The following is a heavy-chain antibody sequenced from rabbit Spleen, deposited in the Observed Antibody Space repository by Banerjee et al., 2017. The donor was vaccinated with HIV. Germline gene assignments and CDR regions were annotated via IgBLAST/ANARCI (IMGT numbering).Heavy chain of an antibody. Sequence: QEQLVESGGGVVKPEGSLKLSCTASGFSLSNEAVMCWVRQAPGKGLEWIACINVVTGKAVYASWAKGRFTFSKTSSTTVTLQMTSLTAADTATYFFARDGAGGSYFAFWGPGTLVTVS. V-gene: IGHV1S45*01. J-gene: IGHJ4*01. D-gene: IGHD8-1*01. CDR3: ARDGAGGSYFAF. CDR1: GFSLSNEAV. CDR2: INVVTGKA.